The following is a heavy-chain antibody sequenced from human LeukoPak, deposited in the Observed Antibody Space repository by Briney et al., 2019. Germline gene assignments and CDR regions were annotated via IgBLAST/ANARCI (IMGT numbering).Heavy chain of an antibody. Sequence: PSETLSLTCTVSGGSISSSSYYWGWIRQPPGKGLEWIGRIYYSGISYYNPSLKSRVTISVDTSKNQSSLKLSSVTAADTAVYYCASDVDTAMVRDYWGQGTLVTVSS. CDR2: IYYSGIS. J-gene: IGHJ4*02. V-gene: IGHV4-39*01. CDR1: GGSISSSSYY. D-gene: IGHD5-18*01. CDR3: ASDVDTAMVRDY.